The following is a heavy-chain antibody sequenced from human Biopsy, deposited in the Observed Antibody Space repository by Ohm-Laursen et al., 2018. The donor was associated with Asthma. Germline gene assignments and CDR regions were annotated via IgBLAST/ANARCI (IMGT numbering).Heavy chain of an antibody. CDR3: ARKAGSCISRTCYSLDF. CDR2: INSVFGTT. CDR1: GGTFNTYS. J-gene: IGHJ4*02. V-gene: IGHV1-69*13. Sequence: SVKASCKSLGGTFNTYSIGWARQAPGQGLEWLGGINSVFGTTTYPQKFQDRVTITADDSTSTVYMELSSLRSEDTAVYYCARKAGSCISRTCYSLDFWGQGTLVTVSS. D-gene: IGHD2-2*01.